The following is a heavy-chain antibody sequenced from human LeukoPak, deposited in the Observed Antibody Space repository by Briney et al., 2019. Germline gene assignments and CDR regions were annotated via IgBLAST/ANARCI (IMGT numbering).Heavy chain of an antibody. CDR1: GDFITAYY. V-gene: IGHV4-59*01. CDR2: VYYTGNT. CDR3: ATNTGTVFDY. J-gene: IGHJ4*02. Sequence: SETLSLTCTVSGDFITAYYCSWIRQPPGNGLEWIGYVYYTGNTEYNPSLRSRVTISLEMSKRQFSLSLTSVTAADTAVYYCATNTGTVFDYWGQGALVTVSS. D-gene: IGHD7-27*01.